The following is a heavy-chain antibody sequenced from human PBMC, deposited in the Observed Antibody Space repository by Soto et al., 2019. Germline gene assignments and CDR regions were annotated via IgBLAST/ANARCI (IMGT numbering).Heavy chain of an antibody. D-gene: IGHD6-19*01. CDR3: ATYYCAREGSSGWPFDY. V-gene: IGHV1-46*01. J-gene: IGHJ4*02. Sequence: QVQLVQSGAEVKKPGASVKVSCKTSGLTFTSYCMHWVRQAPGQGLEWMGIIDPSGGGTSYAQKFQGRVTMTRDPSTSTAYMEMSSLRYEDTAMYYCATYYCAREGSSGWPFDYWGQGTLVTVSS. CDR1: GLTFTSYC. CDR2: IDPSGGGT.